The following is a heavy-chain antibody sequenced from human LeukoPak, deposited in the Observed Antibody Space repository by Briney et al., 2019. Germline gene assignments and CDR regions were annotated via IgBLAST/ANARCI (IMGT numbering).Heavy chain of an antibody. J-gene: IGHJ4*02. Sequence: SVKVSCKASGGTFSSYAISWVRQAPGQGLEWMGWIIPIFGTANYAQKFQGRVTITRDESTSTAYMELGSLRFEATAVYYCARATAAGTASFDYWGQGTLVSVSS. CDR3: ARATAAGTASFDY. D-gene: IGHD6-13*01. CDR2: IIPIFGTA. V-gene: IGHV1-69*05. CDR1: GGTFSSYA.